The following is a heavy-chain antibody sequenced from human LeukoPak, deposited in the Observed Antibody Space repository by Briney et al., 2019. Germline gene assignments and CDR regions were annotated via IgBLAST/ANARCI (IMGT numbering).Heavy chain of an antibody. CDR2: ISYDGSNK. D-gene: IGHD3-16*01. CDR3: AKVRVDAYVSPNDY. V-gene: IGHV3-30*18. Sequence: GGSLRLSCAASGFTFSSYGMHWVRQAPGMGLEWVAIISYDGSNKYYADSVKGRFTISRDNSKNTLYLQMNSLRTEDTALYYCAKVRVDAYVSPNDYWGQGTLVTVSS. J-gene: IGHJ4*02. CDR1: GFTFSSYG.